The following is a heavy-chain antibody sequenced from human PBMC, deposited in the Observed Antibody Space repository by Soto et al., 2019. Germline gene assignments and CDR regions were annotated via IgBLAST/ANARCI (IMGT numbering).Heavy chain of an antibody. CDR1: GGSINSGGYY. CDR2: IYYSGNT. Sequence: LSLTCTVSGGSINSGGYYWTWIRQHPGRGLECIGYIYYSGNTYYNPSLKSRLTISLDTSKNQFSLKLNSVTAADTAVYYCARFPSRAHYFAMAVWGQGTAVTVSS. V-gene: IGHV4-31*03. J-gene: IGHJ6*02. CDR3: ARFPSRAHYFAMAV. D-gene: IGHD2-2*01.